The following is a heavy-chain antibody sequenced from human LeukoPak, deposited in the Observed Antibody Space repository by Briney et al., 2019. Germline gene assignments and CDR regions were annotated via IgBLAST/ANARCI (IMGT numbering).Heavy chain of an antibody. CDR1: GGTFSSYA. D-gene: IGHD2-8*01. V-gene: IGHV1-69*04. J-gene: IGHJ4*02. Sequence: ASVKVSCKASGGTFSSYAISWVRQAPGQGLEWMGRIIPILGIANYAQKFQGRVTITADKSTSTAYMELSSLRSEDTAVYYCARVMLGGARGCFDYWGQGTLVTVSS. CDR3: ARVMLGGARGCFDY. CDR2: IIPILGIA.